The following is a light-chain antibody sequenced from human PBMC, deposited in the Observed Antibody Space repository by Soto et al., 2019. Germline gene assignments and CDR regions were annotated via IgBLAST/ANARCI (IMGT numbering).Light chain of an antibody. J-gene: IGKJ4*01. CDR3: QQYNKWPPLT. Sequence: EIVMTQSPATLSVSPGERATLSCRASQSVRTNLAWYQQKPGQAPRLLIYAVSTRATGVPARFSGSGSGTDFTLTISSLQSEDFAVYYCQQYNKWPPLTFGGGTKVEIK. CDR2: AVS. CDR1: QSVRTN. V-gene: IGKV3-15*01.